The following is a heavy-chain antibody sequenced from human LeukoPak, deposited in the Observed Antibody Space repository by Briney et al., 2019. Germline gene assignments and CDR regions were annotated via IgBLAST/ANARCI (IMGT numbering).Heavy chain of an antibody. CDR2: MNPNSGNT. Sequence: ASVKVSCKASGYTFTSYDINWVRQATGQGPEWMGWMNPNSGNTGYAQKFQGRVTMTRNTSISTAYMELSSLRSEDTAVYYCARPTGAQAAHFQHWGQGTLVTVSS. D-gene: IGHD6-6*01. V-gene: IGHV1-8*01. CDR1: GYTFTSYD. J-gene: IGHJ1*01. CDR3: ARPTGAQAAHFQH.